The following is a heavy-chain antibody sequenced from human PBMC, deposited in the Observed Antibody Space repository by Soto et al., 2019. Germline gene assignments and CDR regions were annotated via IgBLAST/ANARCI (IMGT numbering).Heavy chain of an antibody. Sequence: PSETLSLTCTVSGDSISSNNNYWSWIRQPPGKGLEWIGYIYYSGSTYYNPSLKSRVTISVDTSKNQFSLKLSSVTAADTAVYYCARERPDGSRLDPWGQGTLVTVSS. CDR1: GDSISSNNNY. V-gene: IGHV4-30-4*01. CDR3: ARERPDGSRLDP. J-gene: IGHJ5*02. CDR2: IYYSGST. D-gene: IGHD6-13*01.